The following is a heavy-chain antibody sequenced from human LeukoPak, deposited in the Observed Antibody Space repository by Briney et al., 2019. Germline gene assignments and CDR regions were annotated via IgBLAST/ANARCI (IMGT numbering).Heavy chain of an antibody. Sequence: PSQTLSLTCAISGDSVSRNTAGWSWIRQSPSRGLEWLGRTYYRSKWYSDFAPSVRNRITIDPDTSKNQFSLKLSSVTAADTAVYYCARGQHDFDPWGQGILVTVSS. CDR1: GDSVSRNTAG. V-gene: IGHV6-1*01. D-gene: IGHD3-3*01. CDR3: ARGQHDFDP. CDR2: TYYRSKWYS. J-gene: IGHJ5*02.